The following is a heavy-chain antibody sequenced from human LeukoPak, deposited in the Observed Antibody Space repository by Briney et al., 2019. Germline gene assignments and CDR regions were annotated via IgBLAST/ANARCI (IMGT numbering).Heavy chain of an antibody. Sequence: SETLSLTCAVYGGSFSGYYWSWIRQPPGKGLEWIGEINHSGSTNYNPSLKSRVTISVDTSKNQFSLKLSSVTAADTAVYYCAREMRGYCSSTSCPRKYSGYDFHYYYYYYMDAWGKGTTVTISS. CDR1: GGSFSGYY. CDR2: INHSGST. V-gene: IGHV4-34*01. CDR3: AREMRGYCSSTSCPRKYSGYDFHYYYYYYMDA. D-gene: IGHD2-2*01. J-gene: IGHJ6*03.